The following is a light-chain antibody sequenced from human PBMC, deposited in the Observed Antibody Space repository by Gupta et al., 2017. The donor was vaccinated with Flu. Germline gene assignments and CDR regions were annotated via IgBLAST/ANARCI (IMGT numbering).Light chain of an antibody. CDR2: GAS. Sequence: EIVLTQSPGTLSLSPGERATLSCWASQSVSSSYLAWYQQKPGQAPRLLIYGASSRATGIPDRFSGSGSGTDFTLTISRLEPEDFAVYYCQQYGTSTVTFGPGTKVDIK. CDR3: QQYGTSTVT. CDR1: QSVSSSY. J-gene: IGKJ3*01. V-gene: IGKV3-20*01.